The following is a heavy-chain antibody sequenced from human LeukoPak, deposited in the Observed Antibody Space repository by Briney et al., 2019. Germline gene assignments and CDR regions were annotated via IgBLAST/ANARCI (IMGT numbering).Heavy chain of an antibody. CDR1: GFSFSSCA. CDR3: ARGDFEY. J-gene: IGHJ4*02. V-gene: IGHV3-23*01. CDR2: VSDDGNSR. Sequence: GGSLRLSCAASGFSFSSCAMSWVRQAPGKGPQWVSGVSDDGNSRYYADSLKGRFTISRDSSRNTAYLQMSSLRAEDTAVYYCARGDFEYWGQGTLVTVSS.